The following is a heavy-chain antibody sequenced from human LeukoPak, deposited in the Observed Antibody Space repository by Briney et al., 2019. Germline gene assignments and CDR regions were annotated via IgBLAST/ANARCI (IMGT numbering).Heavy chain of an antibody. D-gene: IGHD6-19*01. CDR3: ARETTGWDTALDYYFYYMDV. J-gene: IGHJ6*03. CDR2: ISRSSSYI. V-gene: IGHV3-21*01. CDR1: GFTFANYS. Sequence: GGSLRLSCAVSGFTFANYSGSWVRQAPGKGLEWVSSISRSSSYIYYADSVKGRFTISRDNAKNSLFLQMNTLRAEDTALYYCARETTGWDTALDYYFYYMDVWGKGTTVTVSS.